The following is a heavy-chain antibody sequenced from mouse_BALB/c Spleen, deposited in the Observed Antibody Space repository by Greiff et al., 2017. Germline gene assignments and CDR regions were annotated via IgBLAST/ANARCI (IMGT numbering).Heavy chain of an antibody. Sequence: EVKLVESGPGLVKPSQSLSLTCTVTGYSITSDYAWNWIRQFPGNKLEWMGYISYSGSTSYNPSLKSRISITRDTSKNQFFLQLNSVTTEDTATYYCARSELGGFAYWGQGTLVTVSA. J-gene: IGHJ3*01. V-gene: IGHV3-2*02. CDR2: ISYSGST. CDR1: GYSITSDYA. D-gene: IGHD4-1*01. CDR3: ARSELGGFAY.